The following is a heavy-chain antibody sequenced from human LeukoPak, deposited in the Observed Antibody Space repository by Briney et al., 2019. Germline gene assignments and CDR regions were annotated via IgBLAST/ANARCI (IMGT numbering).Heavy chain of an antibody. D-gene: IGHD3-22*01. CDR2: IKSKTDGGTT. Sequence: GGSLRLSCAASGFTFSSYGIHWVRQAPGKGLEWVGRIKSKTDGGTTDYAAPVKGRFTISRDDSKNTLYLQMNSLKTEDTAVYYCTTWVSGYPDYWGQGTLVTVSS. J-gene: IGHJ4*02. CDR3: TTWVSGYPDY. V-gene: IGHV3-15*01. CDR1: GFTFSSYG.